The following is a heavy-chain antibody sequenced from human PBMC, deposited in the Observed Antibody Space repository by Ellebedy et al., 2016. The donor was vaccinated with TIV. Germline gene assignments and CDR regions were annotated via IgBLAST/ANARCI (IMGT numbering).Heavy chain of an antibody. D-gene: IGHD3-3*01. J-gene: IGHJ3*02. CDR2: IRSKAYGGTT. CDR1: GFTFGDYA. V-gene: IGHV3-49*03. Sequence: GGSLRLSCTASGFTFGDYAMSWFRQAPGKGLEWVGFIRSKAYGGTTEYAASVKGRFTISRDDSKSIAYLQMNSLKTEDTAVYYCTRDFTYYDFWSGYPVHDAFDIWGQGTMVTVSS. CDR3: TRDFTYYDFWSGYPVHDAFDI.